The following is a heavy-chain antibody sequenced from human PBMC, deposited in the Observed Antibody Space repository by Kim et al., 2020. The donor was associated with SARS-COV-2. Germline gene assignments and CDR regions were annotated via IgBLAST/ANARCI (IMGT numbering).Heavy chain of an antibody. CDR3: ARALDSSGYHHDAFDI. D-gene: IGHD3-22*01. CDR1: GFTVSSNY. Sequence: GGSLRLSCAASGFTVSSNYMSWVRQAPGKGLEWVSVIYSGGSTYYADSVKGRFTISRDNSKNTLYLQMNSLRAEDTAVYYCARALDSSGYHHDAFDIWGQGTMVTVSS. J-gene: IGHJ3*02. V-gene: IGHV3-66*01. CDR2: IYSGGST.